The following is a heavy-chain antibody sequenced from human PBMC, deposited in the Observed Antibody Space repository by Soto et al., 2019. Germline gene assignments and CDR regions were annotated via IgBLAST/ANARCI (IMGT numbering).Heavy chain of an antibody. CDR2: IYSGGST. Sequence: EVQLVESGGGLVQPGGSLRLSCAASGFTVSSNYMSWVRQAPGKGLEWVSVIYSGGSTYYADSVKGRFTISRDNSKNTLYLQMNSLRAEDTAVYYCARGDTQYYYYYSMDVWGKGTTVTVSS. V-gene: IGHV3-66*01. CDR3: ARGDTQYYYYYSMDV. J-gene: IGHJ6*03. D-gene: IGHD5-18*01. CDR1: GFTVSSNY.